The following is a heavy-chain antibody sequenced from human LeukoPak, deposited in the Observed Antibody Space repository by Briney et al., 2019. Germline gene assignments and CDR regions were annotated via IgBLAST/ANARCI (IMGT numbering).Heavy chain of an antibody. D-gene: IGHD2-21*02. CDR3: ATVTAILRGYCYYGMDV. Sequence: PSETLSLTCAVYGGSFSGYYWSWIRQPPGKGLEWIGEINHSGSTNYNPSLKSRVTISVDTSKNQFSLKLSSVTAADTAVYYCATVTAILRGYCYYGMDVWGQGTTVTVSS. J-gene: IGHJ6*02. CDR2: INHSGST. V-gene: IGHV4-34*01. CDR1: GGSFSGYY.